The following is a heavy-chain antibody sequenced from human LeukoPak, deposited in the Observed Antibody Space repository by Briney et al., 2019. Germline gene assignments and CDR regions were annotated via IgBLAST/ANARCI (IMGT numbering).Heavy chain of an antibody. Sequence: SETLSLTCTVSGGSISSYYWSWIRQPPGKGLEWIGYIYYSGSTNYNPSLKSRVTISVDTSKNQFSLKLSSVTAADTAVYYSAREWLYNGRYFDLWGRGTLVTVSS. CDR2: IYYSGST. CDR3: AREWLYNGRYFDL. V-gene: IGHV4-59*01. D-gene: IGHD6-19*01. CDR1: GGSISSYY. J-gene: IGHJ2*01.